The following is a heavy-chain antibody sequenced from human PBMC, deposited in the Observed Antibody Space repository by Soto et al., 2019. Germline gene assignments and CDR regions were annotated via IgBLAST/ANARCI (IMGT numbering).Heavy chain of an antibody. CDR3: ARVLEDYGDYACGY. J-gene: IGHJ4*02. D-gene: IGHD4-17*01. Sequence: PGESLKVSCKASGYTFTSYGISWVRQAPGQGLEWMGWINAYNGNTNYAQKLQGRVTMTTDTSTSTAYMELRSLRSDDTAVYYCARVLEDYGDYACGYWGQGTLVTVSS. CDR2: INAYNGNT. V-gene: IGHV1-18*01. CDR1: GYTFTSYG.